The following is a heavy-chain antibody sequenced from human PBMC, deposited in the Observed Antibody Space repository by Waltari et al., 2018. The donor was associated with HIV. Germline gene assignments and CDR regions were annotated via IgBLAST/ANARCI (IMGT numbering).Heavy chain of an antibody. J-gene: IGHJ4*02. Sequence: QVQLQESGPGLVRPSETLSLSCSVSGFSITTGYHWGWVRQPPGKGLELIGYIYHTGSAYYHPSLKSRVSISVDTSKNQFALKVNSMTASDAAVYYCARVRPADQRYLDYWGQGTLVTVSS. D-gene: IGHD6-25*01. CDR3: ARVRPADQRYLDY. CDR1: GFSITTGYH. V-gene: IGHV4-38-2*02. CDR2: IYHTGSA.